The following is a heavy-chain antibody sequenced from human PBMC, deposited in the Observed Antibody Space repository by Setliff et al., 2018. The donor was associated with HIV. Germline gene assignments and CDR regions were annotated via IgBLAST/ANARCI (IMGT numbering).Heavy chain of an antibody. CDR2: IYHSGNT. V-gene: IGHV4-39*01. D-gene: IGHD6-19*01. Sequence: SETLSLTCSVSGGPITSNTYFWDWIRQAPGKGLEWIGSIYHSGNTYYNPSLKSRVSISVDTSKRQFSLKLTSVTAGDSALYYCARRRGQKATGWYYFDFWGQGTMVTVSS. J-gene: IGHJ4*02. CDR3: ARRRGQKATGWYYFDF. CDR1: GGPITSNTYF.